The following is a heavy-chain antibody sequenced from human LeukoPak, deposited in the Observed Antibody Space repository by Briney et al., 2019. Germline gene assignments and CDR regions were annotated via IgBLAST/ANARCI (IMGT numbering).Heavy chain of an antibody. CDR2: ISGSGGST. J-gene: IGHJ6*02. Sequence: GGSLRLSCAGSGFTFTRHNINWVRQAPGKGLEWVSAISGSGGSTYYADSVRGRFTISRDNSKNTLYLQMNSLRAEDTAVYYCAKGYSRLDYYYGMDVWGQGTTVTVSS. CDR3: AKGYSRLDYYYGMDV. CDR1: GFTFTRHN. V-gene: IGHV3-23*01. D-gene: IGHD5-18*01.